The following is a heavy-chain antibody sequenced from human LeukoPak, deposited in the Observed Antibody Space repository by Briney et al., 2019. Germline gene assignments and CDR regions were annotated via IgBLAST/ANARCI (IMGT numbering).Heavy chain of an antibody. CDR3: ARGLGGGHSYVDY. Sequence: PGRSLRLSCAASGFTFSNYGMHWVRQAPGKGLEWVAVIWSDGINEYYADSVKSRFTISRDNSKNTLYLQMNSLRAEDTAVYYCARGLGGGHSYVDYWGQGTLVTVSS. CDR1: GFTFSNYG. D-gene: IGHD5-18*01. CDR2: IWSDGINE. J-gene: IGHJ4*02. V-gene: IGHV3-33*01.